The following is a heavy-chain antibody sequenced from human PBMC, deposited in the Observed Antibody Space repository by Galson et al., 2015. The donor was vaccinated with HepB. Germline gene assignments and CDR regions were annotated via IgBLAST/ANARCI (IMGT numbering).Heavy chain of an antibody. CDR1: GGTFSSYA. CDR2: IIPIFGTA. CDR3: ARGGVAVAGYRWFDP. V-gene: IGHV1-69*13. D-gene: IGHD6-19*01. Sequence: SVKVSCKASGGTFSSYAISWVRQAPGQGLEWMGGIIPIFGTANYAQKFQGRVTITADESTSTAYMELSSLRSEDTAVYYCARGGVAVAGYRWFDPWGQGTLVTVSS. J-gene: IGHJ5*02.